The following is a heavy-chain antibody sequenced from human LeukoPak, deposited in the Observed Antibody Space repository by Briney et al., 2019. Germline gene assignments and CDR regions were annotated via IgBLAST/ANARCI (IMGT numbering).Heavy chain of an antibody. Sequence: GGSLRLSCAASGFTVSSNYMSWVRQAPGKGLEWVSGINWNGGSTGYADSVKGRFTISRDNAKNSLYLQMNSLRAEDTALYHCARDVTDYYGSGSYQNWFDPWGQGTLVTVSS. CDR3: ARDVTDYYGSGSYQNWFDP. V-gene: IGHV3-20*01. CDR1: GFTVSSNY. CDR2: INWNGGST. D-gene: IGHD3-10*01. J-gene: IGHJ5*02.